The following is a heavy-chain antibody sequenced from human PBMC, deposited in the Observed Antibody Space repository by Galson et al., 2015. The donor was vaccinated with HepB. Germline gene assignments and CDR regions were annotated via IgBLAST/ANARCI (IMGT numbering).Heavy chain of an antibody. V-gene: IGHV1-18*01. CDR3: ARNTPGDWYFDL. CDR2: ISTYNGNT. D-gene: IGHD1/OR15-1a*01. CDR1: GYTFTSYG. J-gene: IGHJ2*01. Sequence: SVKVSCKASGYTFTSYGISWVRQAPGQGLEWMGWISTYNGNTNYAQKLQGRVTMTTDTSTSTAYMELRSLRSDDTAVYYCARNTPGDWYFDLWGRGTLVTVSS.